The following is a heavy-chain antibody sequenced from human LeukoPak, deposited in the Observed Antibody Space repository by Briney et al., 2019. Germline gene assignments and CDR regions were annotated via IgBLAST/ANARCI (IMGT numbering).Heavy chain of an antibody. CDR2: FDPEDGET. V-gene: IGHV1-24*01. CDR1: GYTLTELS. Sequence: ASAKVSCKVSGYTLTELSMHWVRQAPGKGLEWMGGFDPEDGETIYAQKFQGRVTMTEDTSTDTAYMELSSLRSEDTAVFYCATELNSGSYYGVAYWGQGTLVTVSS. D-gene: IGHD1-26*01. CDR3: ATELNSGSYYGVAY. J-gene: IGHJ4*02.